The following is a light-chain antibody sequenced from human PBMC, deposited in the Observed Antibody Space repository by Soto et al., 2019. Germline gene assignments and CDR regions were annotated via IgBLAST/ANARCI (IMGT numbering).Light chain of an antibody. Sequence: DIELTQSPAALSESVGDRVTITCRASQSISSYLNWYQQKPGKAPKLLIYAASSLQSGVPSRFSGSGSGTDFTLTISSLQPEDFATYYCQQSYSTWTFGQGTKVDIK. CDR2: AAS. J-gene: IGKJ1*01. CDR1: QSISSY. CDR3: QQSYSTWT. V-gene: IGKV1-39*01.